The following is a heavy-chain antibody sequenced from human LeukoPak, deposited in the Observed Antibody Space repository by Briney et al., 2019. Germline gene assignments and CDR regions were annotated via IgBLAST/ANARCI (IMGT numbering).Heavy chain of an antibody. CDR3: AREGYSSGWSQGLLDY. Sequence: GGSLRLSCAASGFTFSSYWMSWVRQAPGKGLEWVANIRQDGSEKYYVDSVKGRFTISRDNAKNSLYLQMNSLRAEDTAVYYCAREGYSSGWSQGLLDYWGQGTLVTVSS. J-gene: IGHJ4*02. CDR1: GFTFSSYW. D-gene: IGHD6-19*01. V-gene: IGHV3-7*01. CDR2: IRQDGSEK.